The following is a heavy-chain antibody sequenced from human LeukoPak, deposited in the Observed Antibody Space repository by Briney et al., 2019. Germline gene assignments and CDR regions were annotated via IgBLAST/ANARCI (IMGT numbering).Heavy chain of an antibody. D-gene: IGHD3-10*01. CDR1: GITLSNYG. CDR2: ISGSGGRT. Sequence: GGSLRLSCAVSGITLSNYGMSWVRQAPGKGLEWVAGISGSGGRTNYADSVKGRFTVSRDNPKNTLYLQMNSLRAEDTAVYYCVKHPSGSYYLDYWGQGTLVTVSS. J-gene: IGHJ4*02. V-gene: IGHV3-23*01. CDR3: VKHPSGSYYLDY.